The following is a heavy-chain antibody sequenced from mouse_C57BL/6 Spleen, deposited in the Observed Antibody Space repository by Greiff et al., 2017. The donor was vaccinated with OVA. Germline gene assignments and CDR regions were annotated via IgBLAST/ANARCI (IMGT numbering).Heavy chain of an antibody. V-gene: IGHV1-69*01. Sequence: VQLQQPGAELVMPGASVKLSCKASGYTFTSYWMHWVKQRPGQGLEWIGEIYPSDSYTNYHQKFKGKSTLTVDKSSSTAYMQLNSLTSEDSAVYYCARGHGNYYAMDYWGQGTSVTVSS. J-gene: IGHJ4*01. CDR2: IYPSDSYT. D-gene: IGHD2-1*01. CDR1: GYTFTSYW. CDR3: ARGHGNYYAMDY.